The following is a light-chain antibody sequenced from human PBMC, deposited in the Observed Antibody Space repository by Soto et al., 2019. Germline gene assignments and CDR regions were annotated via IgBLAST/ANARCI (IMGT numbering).Light chain of an antibody. Sequence: EVVLTQSPGTLSLSPGERATLSCRASQSVSNNYFAWYQQKPGQAPRLLIFGSSDSATGIPDRFSGSGSVADFTLTITSLEPEDFSVYYYQQYCSSPPYTFGQGAKLEIK. CDR1: QSVSNNY. CDR3: QQYCSSPPYT. V-gene: IGKV3-20*01. J-gene: IGKJ2*01. CDR2: GSS.